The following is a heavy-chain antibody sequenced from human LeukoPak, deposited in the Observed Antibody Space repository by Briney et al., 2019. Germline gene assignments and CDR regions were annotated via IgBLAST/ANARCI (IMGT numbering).Heavy chain of an antibody. V-gene: IGHV1-2*02. J-gene: IGHJ4*02. CDR1: GYTFTSYG. CDR3: AREMATITNY. Sequence: ASVKVSCKASGYTFTSYGISWVRQAPGQGLEWMGWINPNSGGTNYAQKFQGRVTMTRDTSISTAYMELSRLRSDDTAVYYCAREMATITNYWGQGTLVTVSS. D-gene: IGHD5-24*01. CDR2: INPNSGGT.